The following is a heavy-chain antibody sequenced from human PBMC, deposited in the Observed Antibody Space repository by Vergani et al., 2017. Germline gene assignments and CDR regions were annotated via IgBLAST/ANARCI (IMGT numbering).Heavy chain of an antibody. CDR1: GFTFSNAW. V-gene: IGHV3-15*01. CDR3: TTVPPSYSYYYYYYYMDV. D-gene: IGHD2-21*01. J-gene: IGHJ6*03. Sequence: EVQLVESGGGLVKPGGSLRLSCAASGFTFSNAWMSWVRQAPGKGLEWVGRIKSKTDGGTTDYAAPVKGRFTISRDDSKNTLYLQMNSLKTEDTAVYYCTTVPPSYSYYYYYYYMDVWGKGTTVTVSS. CDR2: IKSKTDGGTT.